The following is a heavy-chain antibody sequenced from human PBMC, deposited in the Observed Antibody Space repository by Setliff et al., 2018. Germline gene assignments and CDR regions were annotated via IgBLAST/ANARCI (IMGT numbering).Heavy chain of an antibody. J-gene: IGHJ4*02. CDR2: INRDGSYT. D-gene: IGHD1-1*01. V-gene: IGHV3-74*01. CDR1: GFTFSSYW. CDR3: STKGVPGT. Sequence: PGGSLRLSCAASGFTFSSYWMYWVRQAPGKGLVWVSRINRDGSYTVYADSVKGRFTISRDDGKNSLYLQMNSLRAEDTAVYYCSTKGVPGTGGQGTRVTVSS.